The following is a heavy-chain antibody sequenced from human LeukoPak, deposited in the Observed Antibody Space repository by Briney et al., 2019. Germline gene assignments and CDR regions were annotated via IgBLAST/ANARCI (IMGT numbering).Heavy chain of an antibody. D-gene: IGHD2/OR15-2a*01. CDR3: AKGGAVVLSPFDY. J-gene: IGHJ4*02. V-gene: IGHV3-23*01. CDR1: GFSFSSYA. Sequence: QTGGSLRLSCAASGFSFSSYAMIGVRQAPGKGLEWVSVISSSGESTYYADSLKGRFTISRDNSKNTLSLQMNSLRAEDTAIYYCAKGGAVVLSPFDYWGQGTLVTVSS. CDR2: ISSSGEST.